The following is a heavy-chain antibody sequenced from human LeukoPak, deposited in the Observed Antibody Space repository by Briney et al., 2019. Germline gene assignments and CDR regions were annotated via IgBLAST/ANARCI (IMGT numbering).Heavy chain of an antibody. CDR1: GFTFSSYS. D-gene: IGHD5-24*01. CDR2: IGISSGNT. CDR3: ARDYKYAFDN. J-gene: IGHJ4*02. Sequence: GGSLRLSCAASGFTFSSYSMNWVRQAPGKGLEWISYIGISSGNTNYADSVKGRFTIYGDKAKNSLYLQMNSLRVEDTAVYYCARDYKYAFDNWGQGTLVTVSS. V-gene: IGHV3-48*01.